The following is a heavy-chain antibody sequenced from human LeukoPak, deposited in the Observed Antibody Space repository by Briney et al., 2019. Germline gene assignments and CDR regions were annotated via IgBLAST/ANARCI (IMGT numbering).Heavy chain of an antibody. Sequence: GGSLRLSCAASGFTFSSYAMSWVCQAPGKGLEWVSAISGSGSNTNYADSVKGRFTISRDNSKNTLYLQMNSLGAEDTAVYYCAQTGTGYYDSSGYYPVYFDYWGQGTLVTVSS. J-gene: IGHJ4*02. D-gene: IGHD3-22*01. CDR1: GFTFSSYA. CDR2: ISGSGSNT. V-gene: IGHV3-23*01. CDR3: AQTGTGYYDSSGYYPVYFDY.